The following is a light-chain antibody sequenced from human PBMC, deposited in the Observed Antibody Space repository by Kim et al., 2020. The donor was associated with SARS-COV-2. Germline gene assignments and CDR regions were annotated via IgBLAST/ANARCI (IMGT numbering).Light chain of an antibody. CDR2: YDS. V-gene: IGLV3-21*04. CDR1: NIGSKS. J-gene: IGLJ2*01. CDR3: QVCDSGVV. Sequence: VSVAPGKTARITYGGNNIGSKSVHWYQQKPGQAPVLVIYYDSDRPSGIPERFSGSNSGNTATLTISRVEAGDEADYYCQVCDSGVVFGGGTQLTVL.